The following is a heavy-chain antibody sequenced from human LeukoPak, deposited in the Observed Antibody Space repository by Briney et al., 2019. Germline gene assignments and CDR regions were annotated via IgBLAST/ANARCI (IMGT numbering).Heavy chain of an antibody. Sequence: SETLSLTCTVSGVSISSFYWNWIRQPAGKGLEWIGRIYTGGSTNYNPSLKSRITISVDTSKNQFSLKLTSVTAADTAVYYCARVSTWDVVPGALRVGYAFDIWGQGTMVTVSS. V-gene: IGHV4-4*07. J-gene: IGHJ3*02. CDR2: IYTGGST. D-gene: IGHD2-2*01. CDR1: GVSISSFY. CDR3: ARVSTWDVVPGALRVGYAFDI.